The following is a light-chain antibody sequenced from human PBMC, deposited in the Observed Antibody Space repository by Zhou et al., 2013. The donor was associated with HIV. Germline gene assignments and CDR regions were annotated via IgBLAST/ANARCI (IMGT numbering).Light chain of an antibody. J-gene: IGKJ1*01. CDR1: QRIGSN. CDR3: HQFDSFPWT. V-gene: IGKV3-15*01. CDR2: GAS. Sequence: EIVMTQSPATLSVSPGDRATLSCRASQRIGSNLAWYQQKPGQAPRLLIYGASTRATGIPARFSGSGSATEFALTISSLQSEDFAIYYCHQFDSFPWTFGQGTTVEIK.